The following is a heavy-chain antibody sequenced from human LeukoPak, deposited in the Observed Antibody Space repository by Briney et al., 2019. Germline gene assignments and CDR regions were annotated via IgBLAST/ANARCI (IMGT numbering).Heavy chain of an antibody. CDR2: IYPGDSDT. CDR1: GYSFTSYW. V-gene: IGHV5-51*01. CDR3: ARLSSSGWYNFYYFDY. Sequence: GESLKISCKGSGYSFTSYWIGWVRQMPGKGLEWMGIIYPGDSDTRYSPSFQGQVTISADKSISTAYLQWSSLRASDTAMYYCARLSSSGWYNFYYFDYWGQGTLVTVSS. D-gene: IGHD6-19*01. J-gene: IGHJ4*02.